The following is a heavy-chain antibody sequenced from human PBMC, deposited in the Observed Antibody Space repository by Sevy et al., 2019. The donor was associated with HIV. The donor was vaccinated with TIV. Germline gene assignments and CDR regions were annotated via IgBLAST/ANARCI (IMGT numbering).Heavy chain of an antibody. V-gene: IGHV3-23*01. CDR2: ISSTGNT. D-gene: IGHD6-19*01. CDR1: GFTFNNYA. J-gene: IGHJ4*02. CDR3: ASGWLYWPTDY. Sequence: GGSLRLSCAASGFTFNNYALTWVRQAPGKGLEWVSTISSTGNTHYTDSVEGRFSISRDNSKSTVFLQMNSLRSEDTAIYYCASGWLYWPTDYWGQGTLVTVSS.